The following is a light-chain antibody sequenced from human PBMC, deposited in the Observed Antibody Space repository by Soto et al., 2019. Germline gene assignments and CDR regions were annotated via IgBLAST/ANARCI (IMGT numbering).Light chain of an antibody. Sequence: QSVLTQPASMSGSPGQSITISCTGTSSDVGGYNYVSWYQQYPGKAPKLMIYDVSNRPSGVSNRFSGSKSGNTASLTISGLQAEDEADYYCNSYTSRSSSTYVFGTGTKVTVL. CDR2: DVS. CDR3: NSYTSRSSSTYV. CDR1: SSDVGGYNY. V-gene: IGLV2-14*01. J-gene: IGLJ1*01.